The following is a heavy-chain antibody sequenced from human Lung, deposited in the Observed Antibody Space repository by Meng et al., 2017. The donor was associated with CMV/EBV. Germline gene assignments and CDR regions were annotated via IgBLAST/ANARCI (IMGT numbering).Heavy chain of an antibody. D-gene: IGHD1-1*01. CDR2: ISPYNGDT. Sequence: QVQLAQSGAEVKEPGASVKLYCKTSGYTFIDYHIHWVRQAPGQGLEWMGWISPYNGDTIYERDFQGWVTMTRDTSNRTLYMEVSRLRFDDTAVYYCARAIVKNGKRQFDYWGQGTLVTVSS. CDR3: ARAIVKNGKRQFDY. V-gene: IGHV1-2*04. J-gene: IGHJ4*02. CDR1: GYTFIDYH.